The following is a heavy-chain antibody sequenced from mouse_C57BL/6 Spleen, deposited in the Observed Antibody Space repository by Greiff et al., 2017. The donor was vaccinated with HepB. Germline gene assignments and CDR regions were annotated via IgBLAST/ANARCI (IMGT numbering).Heavy chain of an antibody. V-gene: IGHV1-9*01. Sequence: QVQLQQSGAELMKPGASVKLSCKATGYTFTGYWIEWVKQRPGHGLEWIGEILPGSGSTNYNEKFKGKATFTADTSSNTAYMQLSSLTTEDSAIYYCARLMVIHYDYDPYAMDYWGQGTSVTVSS. CDR1: GYTFTGYW. J-gene: IGHJ4*01. CDR2: ILPGSGST. CDR3: ARLMVIHYDYDPYAMDY. D-gene: IGHD2-4*01.